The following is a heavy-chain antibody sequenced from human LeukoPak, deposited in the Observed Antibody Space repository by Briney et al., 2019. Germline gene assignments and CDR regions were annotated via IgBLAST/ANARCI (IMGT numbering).Heavy chain of an antibody. CDR2: IKQDGSEK. D-gene: IGHD3-16*01. CDR1: EFTFSSYW. V-gene: IGHV3-7*04. CDR3: ARGWGLGYYYYMDV. J-gene: IGHJ6*03. Sequence: GGSLRLSCAASEFTFSSYWMSWVRQAPGKGLEWVASIKQDGSEKYYVDSVKGRFTISRDNAKNSLYLQMNSLRAEDTAVYYCARGWGLGYYYYMDVWGKGTTVTVSS.